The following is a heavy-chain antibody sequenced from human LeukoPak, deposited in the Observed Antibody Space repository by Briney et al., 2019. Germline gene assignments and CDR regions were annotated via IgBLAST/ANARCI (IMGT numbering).Heavy chain of an antibody. V-gene: IGHV1-18*01. CDR3: ARDPKYCSSTSCDGFDY. CDR2: ISAYNGNT. D-gene: IGHD2-2*01. Sequence: ASVTVSCTASGYTFTSYGISWVRQAPGQGLEWMGWISAYNGNTNYAQKLQGRVTMTTDTSTSTAYMELRSLRSDDTAVYYCARDPKYCSSTSCDGFDYWGQGTLVTVSS. CDR1: GYTFTSYG. J-gene: IGHJ4*02.